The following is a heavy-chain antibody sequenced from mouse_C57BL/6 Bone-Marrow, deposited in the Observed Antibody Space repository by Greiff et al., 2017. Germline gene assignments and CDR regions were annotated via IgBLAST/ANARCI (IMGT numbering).Heavy chain of an antibody. D-gene: IGHD1-1*01. Sequence: EVQLQQSGPVLVKPGASVKMSCKASGYTFTDYYMNWVKQSHGKSLEWIGVINPYNGGTSYNQKFKGKATLTVDKSSSTAYMELNSLTSEDSAVYYCARWGDYYGSSFLFYAMDYWGQGTSVTVSS. J-gene: IGHJ4*01. CDR2: INPYNGGT. V-gene: IGHV1-19*01. CDR1: GYTFTDYY. CDR3: ARWGDYYGSSFLFYAMDY.